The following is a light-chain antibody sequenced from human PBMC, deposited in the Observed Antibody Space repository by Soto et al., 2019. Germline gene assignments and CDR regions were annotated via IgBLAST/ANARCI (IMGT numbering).Light chain of an antibody. Sequence: EVVLTQSPATLSVSPGEGATLSCRASQSVNINLAWYQQKPGQAPRLLIYGASTRATGVPARFSGSGSGTEFTLTISTRQSEDFAVYYCQQYNNWPITVGQGTRLEIK. CDR3: QQYNNWPIT. V-gene: IGKV3-15*01. CDR2: GAS. CDR1: QSVNIN. J-gene: IGKJ5*01.